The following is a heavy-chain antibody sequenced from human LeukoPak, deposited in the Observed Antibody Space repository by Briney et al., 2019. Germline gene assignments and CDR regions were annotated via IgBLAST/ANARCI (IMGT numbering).Heavy chain of an antibody. D-gene: IGHD1-26*01. CDR3: ARATTLRGDAFDI. CDR1: GYSFTSYW. V-gene: IGHV5-51*01. CDR2: IYPGDSDT. Sequence: GESLKISCKGSGYSFTSYWIGWVRQMPGKGLEWTGIIYPGDSDTRYSPSFQGQVTISADKSINTAYLQWSSLKASDTAMYYCARATTLRGDAFDIWGQGTMVTVSS. J-gene: IGHJ3*02.